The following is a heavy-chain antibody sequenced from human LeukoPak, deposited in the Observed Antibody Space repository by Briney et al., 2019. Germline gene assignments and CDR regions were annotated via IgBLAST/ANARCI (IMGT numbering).Heavy chain of an antibody. CDR2: IYYIGST. J-gene: IGHJ4*02. CDR1: GGSISSYY. CDR3: ARHEAVGSGWYFDY. D-gene: IGHD6-19*01. V-gene: IGHV4-59*08. Sequence: SETLSLTCTVSGGSISSYYWSWIRQPPGKGLGWIGYIYYIGSTNYNPSLKSRVTISVDTSTNQFSLKLSSVTAADTAVYYCARHEAVGSGWYFDYWGQGTLVTVSS.